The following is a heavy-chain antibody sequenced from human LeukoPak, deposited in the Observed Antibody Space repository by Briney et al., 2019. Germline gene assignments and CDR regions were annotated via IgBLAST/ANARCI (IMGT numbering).Heavy chain of an antibody. CDR2: MRRDGNEI. CDR1: GFTSSTYW. D-gene: IGHD1-7*01. J-gene: IGHJ6*02. Sequence: GGSLRLSCSASGFTSSTYWMSWVRQAPGKGLEWVANMRRDGNEIYYLDSVRGRFTISRDNAKNSLYLQMNSLRAEDTAVYYCARDSPSRLPWNFFYDMDVWGQGTRVTVSS. V-gene: IGHV3-7*01. CDR3: ARDSPSRLPWNFFYDMDV.